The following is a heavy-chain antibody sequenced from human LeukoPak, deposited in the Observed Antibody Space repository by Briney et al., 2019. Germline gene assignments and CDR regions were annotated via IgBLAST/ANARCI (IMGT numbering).Heavy chain of an antibody. D-gene: IGHD3-10*01. J-gene: IGHJ5*02. CDR3: ARELVRYYYGSGSYYGNNWFDP. Sequence: RASVKVSCKAAGDTISAYSPNGVRQAPGQGLEWMGGIIPICGRAYYAQNFQGRVTMTTDTSTSTAYMELRSLRSDDTAVYYCARELVRYYYGSGSYYGNNWFDPWGQGTLVTVSS. CDR1: GDTISAYS. V-gene: IGHV1-69*05. CDR2: IIPICGRA.